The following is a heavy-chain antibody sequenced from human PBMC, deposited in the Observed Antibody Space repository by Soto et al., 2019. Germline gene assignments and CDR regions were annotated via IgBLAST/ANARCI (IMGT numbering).Heavy chain of an antibody. CDR1: GYTFTGYY. J-gene: IGHJ4*02. CDR3: ARVLGYDYVWGSYRFDY. CDR2: INPNSGGT. D-gene: IGHD3-16*02. Sequence: QVQLVQSGAEVKKPGASVKVSCKASGYTFTGYYMHWVRQAPGQGLEWMGWINPNSGGTNYAQKFQGRVTMTRDTSTSTAYMELSRLRSDDTAVYYCARVLGYDYVWGSYRFDYWGQGTSVTVSS. V-gene: IGHV1-2*02.